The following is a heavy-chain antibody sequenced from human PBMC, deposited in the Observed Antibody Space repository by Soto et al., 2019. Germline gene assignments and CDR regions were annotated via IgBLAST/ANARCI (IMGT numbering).Heavy chain of an antibody. D-gene: IGHD3-9*01. J-gene: IGHJ6*03. CDR3: ARQRGMGYFGGYYYMDV. V-gene: IGHV3-74*01. CDR1: GFTFSSYW. CDR2: INSDGSST. Sequence: GGSLRLSCAASGFTFSSYWMHWVRQAPGKGLVWVSRINSDGSSTSYADSVKGRFTISRDNAKNTLYLQMNSLRAEDTAVYYCARQRGMGYFGGYYYMDVWGKGTTVTVSS.